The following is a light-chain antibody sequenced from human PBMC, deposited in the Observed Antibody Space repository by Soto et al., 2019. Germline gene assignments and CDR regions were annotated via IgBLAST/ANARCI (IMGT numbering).Light chain of an antibody. J-gene: IGLJ2*01. CDR3: CSYAGSNSLV. CDR1: GSDVGGYNY. Sequence: QSALTQPPSASGSPGQSVTISCTGTGSDVGGYNYVSWYQQHPGKAPKLMIYEVSKRPSGVPDRFSGSKSGNTASLTVSGLQAEDEADYYCCSYAGSNSLVFGGGTKLTVL. CDR2: EVS. V-gene: IGLV2-8*01.